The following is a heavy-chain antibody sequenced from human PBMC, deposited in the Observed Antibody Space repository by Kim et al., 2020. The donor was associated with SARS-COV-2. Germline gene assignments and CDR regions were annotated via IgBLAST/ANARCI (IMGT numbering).Heavy chain of an antibody. D-gene: IGHD2-15*01. V-gene: IGHV4-31*03. J-gene: IGHJ6*01. CDR2: ISYGGHT. Sequence: SETLSLTCTVSGDSISSGGHYWSWIRQHPGKGLEWIGYISYGGHTYYNPSLESRVTVSEDTSKNQFSLKLTSVTAADTAVYYCARDPRASTEVDGMDVWG. CDR1: GDSISSGGHY. CDR3: ARDPRASTEVDGMDV.